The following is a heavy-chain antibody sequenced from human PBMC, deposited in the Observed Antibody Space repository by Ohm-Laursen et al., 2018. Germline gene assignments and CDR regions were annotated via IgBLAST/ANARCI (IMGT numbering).Heavy chain of an antibody. Sequence: AASVKVSCKASGYTFTSYYMHWVRQAPGQGLEWMGIINPSGGSTSYAQKFQGRVTMTRDTSTSTVYMELSSLRSEDTAVYYCARNSRRHDYDIEGNWFDPWGQGTLVTVSS. D-gene: IGHD3-9*01. CDR1: GYTFTSYY. CDR2: INPSGGST. V-gene: IGHV1-46*01. J-gene: IGHJ5*02. CDR3: ARNSRRHDYDIEGNWFDP.